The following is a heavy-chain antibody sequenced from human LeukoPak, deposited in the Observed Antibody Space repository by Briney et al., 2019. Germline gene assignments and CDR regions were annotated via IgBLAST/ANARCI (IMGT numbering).Heavy chain of an antibody. CDR2: ISYSGGT. Sequence: SETLSLTCTVSGDSISGYHWSWIRQPPGKGLEWIGYISYSGGTKYNPSLKSRVIISVDTSKNQFSLNLSSLTAADTAVYYCARVGRGDHTWGSYSFDYRGQGTLVTVSS. J-gene: IGHJ4*02. V-gene: IGHV4-59*01. CDR1: GDSISGYH. D-gene: IGHD3-16*01. CDR3: ARVGRGDHTWGSYSFDY.